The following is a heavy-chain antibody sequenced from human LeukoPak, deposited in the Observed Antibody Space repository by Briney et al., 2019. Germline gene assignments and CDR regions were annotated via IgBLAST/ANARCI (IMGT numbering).Heavy chain of an antibody. V-gene: IGHV3-21*01. CDR1: GFTFSSYS. D-gene: IGHD3-22*01. CDR2: ISSSSSYI. J-gene: IGHJ4*02. CDR3: ARDYRNYDSLLWDY. Sequence: PGGSLRLPCAASGFTFSSYSMNWVRQAPGKGLEWVSSISSSSSYIYYADSVKGRFTISRDNAKNSLYLQMNSLRAEDTAVYYCARDYRNYDSLLWDYWGQGTLVTVSS.